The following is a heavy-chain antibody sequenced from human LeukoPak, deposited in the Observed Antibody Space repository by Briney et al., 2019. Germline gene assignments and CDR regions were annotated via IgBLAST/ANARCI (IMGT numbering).Heavy chain of an antibody. CDR3: ARGNPIQLWTLRVYNCFDP. J-gene: IGHJ5*02. D-gene: IGHD5-18*01. V-gene: IGHV4-34*01. CDR2: INHSGST. CDR1: GGSFSGYY. Sequence: PSETLSLTCAVYGGSFSGYYWSWIRQPPGKGVEWIGEINHSGSTNYNPSLKSRVTISVDTSKNQFSLKLSSVTAADTAVYYCARGNPIQLWTLRVYNCFDPWGQGTLVTVSS.